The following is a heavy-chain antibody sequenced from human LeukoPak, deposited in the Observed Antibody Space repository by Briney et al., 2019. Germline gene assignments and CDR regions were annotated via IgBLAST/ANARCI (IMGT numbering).Heavy chain of an antibody. J-gene: IGHJ6*02. Sequence: GGSLRLSCAASGFTFSSYGMHWVRQAPGKGLEWVAVISYDGSNKYYADSMKGRFTISRDNSKNTLYLQMDSLRAEDTAVYYCVKDTRPYYYYYYGMDVWGQGTTVTVSS. CDR3: VKDTRPYYYYYYGMDV. CDR1: GFTFSSYG. CDR2: ISYDGSNK. V-gene: IGHV3-30*18.